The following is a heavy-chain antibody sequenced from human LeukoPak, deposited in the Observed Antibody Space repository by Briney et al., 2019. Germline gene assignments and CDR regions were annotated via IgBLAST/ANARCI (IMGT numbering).Heavy chain of an antibody. J-gene: IGHJ4*02. V-gene: IGHV3-48*01. CDR2: ISSRGTTI. Sequence: PGGSLRLSCAASGFTFSGYSMNWVRQAPGKGLEWVSYISSRGTTIYYADSVKGRFTISRDNAKKSLHLQMNSLRAEDTALYYCARGEEYSSSLYQCDYWAREPWSPSPQ. D-gene: IGHD6-13*01. CDR3: ARGEEYSSSLYQCDY. CDR1: GFTFSGYS.